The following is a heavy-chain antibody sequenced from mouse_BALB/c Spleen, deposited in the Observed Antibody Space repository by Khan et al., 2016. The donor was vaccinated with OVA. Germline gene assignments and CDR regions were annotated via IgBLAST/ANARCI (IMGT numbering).Heavy chain of an antibody. CDR3: ARTARIKY. CDR2: ISYSDST. Sequence: VQLKQSGPGLVKPSQSLSLTCTVTGYSITSGYGWNWIRQFPGNKLEWMGYISYSDSTNYNPSLKSRISITRDTSKNQFFLQLNSVTTVDTATYYCARTARIKYWGQGTTLTVSS. J-gene: IGHJ2*01. V-gene: IGHV3-2*02. CDR1: GYSITSGYG. D-gene: IGHD1-2*01.